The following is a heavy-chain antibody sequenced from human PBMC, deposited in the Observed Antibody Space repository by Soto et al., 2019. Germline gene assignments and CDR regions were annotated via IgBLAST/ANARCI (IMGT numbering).Heavy chain of an antibody. Sequence: QVQLVQSETEVKKPGSAVRVSCKASGGTFNTYAMNWVRQAPGQGLEWMGGILPMFDRPRYAQKIQGRVTITVDKPTTTAYMELSSLRSDDTAVYYCTRSIGSGGVIGGFDYWGQGTLVTVSS. D-gene: IGHD3-16*02. CDR1: GGTFNTYA. CDR3: TRSIGSGGVIGGFDY. J-gene: IGHJ4*02. V-gene: IGHV1-69*06. CDR2: ILPMFDRP.